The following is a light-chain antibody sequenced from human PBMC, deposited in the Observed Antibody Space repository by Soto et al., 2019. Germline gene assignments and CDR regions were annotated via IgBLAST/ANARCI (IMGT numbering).Light chain of an antibody. Sequence: IVLTQSPGTLSLSPWERATLSCRASQSVSSSYLAWYQQKPGQAPRLLIYGASSRATGIPDRFSGSGSGTDFTLTISSLEPEDFAVYYCQQRSSAITFGQGTRLEIK. CDR3: QQRSSAIT. J-gene: IGKJ5*01. V-gene: IGKV3D-20*02. CDR2: GAS. CDR1: QSVSSSY.